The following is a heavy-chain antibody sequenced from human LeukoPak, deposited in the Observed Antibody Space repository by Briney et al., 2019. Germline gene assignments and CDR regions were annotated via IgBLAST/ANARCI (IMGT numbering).Heavy chain of an antibody. V-gene: IGHV3-33*01. CDR3: AREVYSYGSYYFDY. CDR1: GFTFSSYG. CDR2: IWYDGSNK. Sequence: GGSLRLSCAASGFTFSSYGMPWVRQAPGKGLEWVAVIWYDGSNKYYADSVKGRFTISRDNSKNTLYLQMNSLRAEDTAVYYCAREVYSYGSYYFDYWGQGTLVTVSS. J-gene: IGHJ4*02. D-gene: IGHD5-18*01.